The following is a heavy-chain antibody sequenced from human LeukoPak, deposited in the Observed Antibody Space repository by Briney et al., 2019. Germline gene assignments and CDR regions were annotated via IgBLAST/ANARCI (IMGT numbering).Heavy chain of an antibody. Sequence: HTGGSLRLSCAASGFTFSSYGMHWVRQAPGKGLEWVAFIRYDGSNKYYADSVKGRFTISRDNSKNTLYLQMNSLRAEDTAVYYCAKALPGYSGPTDAFDIWGQGTMVTVSS. CDR1: GFTFSSYG. D-gene: IGHD6-13*01. J-gene: IGHJ3*02. V-gene: IGHV3-30*02. CDR3: AKALPGYSGPTDAFDI. CDR2: IRYDGSNK.